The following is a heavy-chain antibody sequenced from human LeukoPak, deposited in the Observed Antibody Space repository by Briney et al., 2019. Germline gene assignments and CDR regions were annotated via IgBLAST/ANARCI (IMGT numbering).Heavy chain of an antibody. CDR2: ISSSSSYI. Sequence: GGSLRLSCAASGFTFSSYSMNWVRQAPGKGLEWVSSISSSSSYIYYADSVKGRFTISRDNAKNSLYLQMNSPRAEDTAVYYCASLGSYDAFDIWGQGTMVTVSS. V-gene: IGHV3-21*01. D-gene: IGHD1-26*01. CDR1: GFTFSSYS. J-gene: IGHJ3*02. CDR3: ASLGSYDAFDI.